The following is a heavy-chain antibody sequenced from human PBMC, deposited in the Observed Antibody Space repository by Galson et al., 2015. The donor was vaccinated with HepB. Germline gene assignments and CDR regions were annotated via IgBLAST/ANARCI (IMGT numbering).Heavy chain of an antibody. J-gene: IGHJ4*02. CDR3: ARQVGIGSGSTDY. CDR1: GFTFSSYT. D-gene: IGHD1-26*01. V-gene: IGHV3-21*06. CDR2: ISRSSNYI. Sequence: SLRLSCAASGFTFSSYTMDWVRQAPGKGLEWVSSISRSSNYIFYADSVNGRFTISRDNAKNSLYLQMNSLRAEDTAVYYCARQVGIGSGSTDYWGQGTLASVSS.